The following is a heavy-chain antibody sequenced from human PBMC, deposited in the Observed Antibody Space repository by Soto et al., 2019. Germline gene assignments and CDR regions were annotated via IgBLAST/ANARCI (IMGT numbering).Heavy chain of an antibody. CDR3: ARDRNYVYQFDY. CDR1: GFTFSSYA. Sequence: QVQLVESGGGVVQPGRSLRLSCAASGFTFSSYAMHWVRQAPGKGLEWVAVISYDGSNKYYADSVKGRFTISRDNSKNTLYLHMNSLRAEDTAVYYCARDRNYVYQFDYWGQGTLVTVSS. J-gene: IGHJ4*02. CDR2: ISYDGSNK. V-gene: IGHV3-30-3*01. D-gene: IGHD1-7*01.